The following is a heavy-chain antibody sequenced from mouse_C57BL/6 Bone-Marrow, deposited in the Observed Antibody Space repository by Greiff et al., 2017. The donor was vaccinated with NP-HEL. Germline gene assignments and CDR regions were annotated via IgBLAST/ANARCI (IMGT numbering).Heavy chain of an antibody. V-gene: IGHV5-17*01. J-gene: IGHJ1*03. CDR3: ARTPGSSWYFDV. Sequence: DVKLVESGGGLVKPGGSLKLSCAASGFTFSDYGMHWVRQAPEKGLEWVAYISSGSSTIYYADTVKGRFTISRDHAKNTLFLQMTSLRSEDTAMYYCARTPGSSWYFDVWGTGTTVTVSS. CDR2: ISSGSSTI. D-gene: IGHD1-1*01. CDR1: GFTFSDYG.